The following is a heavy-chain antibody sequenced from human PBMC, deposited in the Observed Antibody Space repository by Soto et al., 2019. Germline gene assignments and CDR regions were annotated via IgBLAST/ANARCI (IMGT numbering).Heavy chain of an antibody. J-gene: IGHJ3*02. CDR3: ARDSINLSPYGEDAFDI. D-gene: IGHD4-17*01. V-gene: IGHV3-48*01. Sequence: GGSLRLSCAASGFTFSNYNMNWVRQAPGKGLEWVSYISSSSSSIYYVDSVKGRFTISRDNAKNSLYLQMNSLRAEDTAVYYCARDSINLSPYGEDAFDIWGQGTMVTVS. CDR2: ISSSSSSI. CDR1: GFTFSNYN.